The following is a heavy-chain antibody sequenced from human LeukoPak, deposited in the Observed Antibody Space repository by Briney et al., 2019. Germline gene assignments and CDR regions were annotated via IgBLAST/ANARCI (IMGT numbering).Heavy chain of an antibody. CDR2: IFYSGST. Sequence: SETLSLTCTVSGGSISTSNYYWGWIRQPPGKGLEWIGNIFYSGSTYYSPSLKSRVTISLDTSRNQFSLKLSSVTAADTAVYYCARSPTSYYFYYYMDVWGEGTTVTVSS. D-gene: IGHD4-11*01. J-gene: IGHJ6*03. V-gene: IGHV4-39*07. CDR3: ARSPTSYYFYYYMDV. CDR1: GGSISTSNYY.